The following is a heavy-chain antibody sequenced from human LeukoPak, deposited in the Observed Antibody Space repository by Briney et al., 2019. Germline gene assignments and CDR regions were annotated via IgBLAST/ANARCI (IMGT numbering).Heavy chain of an antibody. CDR2: INPNSGGT. D-gene: IGHD3-22*01. Sequence: ASVKVSCKASGYTFTVYYMHWVRQAPGQGLEWMGWINPNSGGTNYAQKFQGRVTITRDTSISTAYMELSRLRSDDTAVYYCARVWSHYDSSGEAPNWFDPWGQGTLVSVSS. J-gene: IGHJ5*02. CDR3: ARVWSHYDSSGEAPNWFDP. CDR1: GYTFTVYY. V-gene: IGHV1-2*02.